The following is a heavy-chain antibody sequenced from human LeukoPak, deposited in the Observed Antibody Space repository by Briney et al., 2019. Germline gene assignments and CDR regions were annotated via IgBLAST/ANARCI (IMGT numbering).Heavy chain of an antibody. CDR1: GGSISTYY. D-gene: IGHD6-6*01. CDR2: IHTSGPT. V-gene: IGHV4-4*09. Sequence: SETLSLTCTVSGGSISTYYWSWLRRPPGKGLEWIGRIHTSGPTNYNPSLKSRVTISVDTSKNQFSLKLSSVPAADTAVYHCARHCAGRAGRPFDNWRQGTLVSV. CDR3: ARHCAGRAGRPFDN. J-gene: IGHJ4*02.